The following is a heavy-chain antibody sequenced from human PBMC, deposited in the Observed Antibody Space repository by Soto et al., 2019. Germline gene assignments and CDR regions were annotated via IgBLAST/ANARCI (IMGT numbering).Heavy chain of an antibody. CDR3: AGEGYSGSWLTYYYSGMDV. Sequence: VQLVQSGAEVKKPGASVKVSCKASGYTFTRYRISWVRQAPGQGLEWMGWISAYNGNTNYAQKLKGRVTRNTETSTRTAYMELRSLRSDDTAVYYCAGEGYSGSWLTYYYSGMDVWGQGTPVTVSS. CDR1: GYTFTRYR. J-gene: IGHJ6*02. CDR2: ISAYNGNT. D-gene: IGHD6-13*01. V-gene: IGHV1-18*04.